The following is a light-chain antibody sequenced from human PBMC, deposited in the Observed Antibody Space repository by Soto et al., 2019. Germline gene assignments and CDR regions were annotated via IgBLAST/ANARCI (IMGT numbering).Light chain of an antibody. CDR2: DVS. Sequence: QSALTQPASVSGSPGQSITISCTGTSSDVGGYNYVSWYQQHPRKAPKLMIYDVSHRPSGVSNRFSGSKSGNTASLTISGLQAEDEADYYCSSYTSSSTLVFGGGTKLTVL. V-gene: IGLV2-14*01. J-gene: IGLJ3*02. CDR1: SSDVGGYNY. CDR3: SSYTSSSTLV.